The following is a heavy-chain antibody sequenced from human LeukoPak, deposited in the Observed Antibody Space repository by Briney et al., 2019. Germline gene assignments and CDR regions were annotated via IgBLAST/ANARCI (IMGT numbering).Heavy chain of an antibody. CDR3: ARRVPTRYYYGMDV. V-gene: IGHV1-46*01. D-gene: IGHD4/OR15-4a*01. CDR1: GYTFTSYY. CDR2: IKPSDGST. J-gene: IGHJ6*02. Sequence: ASVKVSCKASGYTFTSYYMHWVRQAPGQGLEWMGIIKPSDGSTSYAQNFQGRVTMTRDTSTSTVYMELSSLRSDDTAVYYCARRVPTRYYYGMDVWGQGTTVTVSS.